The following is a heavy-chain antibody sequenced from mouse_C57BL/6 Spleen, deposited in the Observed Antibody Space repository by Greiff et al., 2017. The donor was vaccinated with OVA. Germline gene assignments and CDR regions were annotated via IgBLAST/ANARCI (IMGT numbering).Heavy chain of an antibody. CDR3: AMSYYGSSYWYFDV. V-gene: IGHV7-3*01. D-gene: IGHD1-1*01. J-gene: IGHJ1*03. CDR2: IRNKANGYTT. Sequence: EVMLVESGGGLVQPGGSLSLSCAASGFTFTDYYMSWVRQPPGKALEWLGFIRNKANGYTTEYSASVKGRFTISRDNSQSILYLQMNALRAEDSATYYCAMSYYGSSYWYFDVWGTGTTVTVSS. CDR1: GFTFTDYY.